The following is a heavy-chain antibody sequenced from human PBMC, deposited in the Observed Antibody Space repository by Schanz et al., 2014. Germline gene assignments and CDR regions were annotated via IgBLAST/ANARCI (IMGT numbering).Heavy chain of an antibody. J-gene: IGHJ4*02. CDR1: GLTFTSAW. CDR3: AKKVAAYKPFDS. D-gene: IGHD1-1*01. CDR2: IKGKTDGGTA. V-gene: IGHV3-15*05. Sequence: EVQLVESGGGLVKPGGSLRLSCATSGLTFTSAWMSWVRQAPGKGLEWVGRIKGKTDGGTADYAAPMKGRFTISRDNSKNTLYLQMDSLRAEDTAVYFCAKKVAAYKPFDSWGQGTLVTVSS.